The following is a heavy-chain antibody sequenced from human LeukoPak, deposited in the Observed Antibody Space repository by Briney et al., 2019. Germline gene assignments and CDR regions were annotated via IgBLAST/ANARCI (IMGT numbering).Heavy chain of an antibody. Sequence: GGSLRLSCAASGYTFSAYAMGWVRQAPGRGLEWVSGISGSGDSTYYADSVQGRFTISRDNSKNTLYLQMNSLRAADTAVYYWAKGWNGYDRFDYWGQGTLVTVSS. CDR3: AKGWNGYDRFDY. V-gene: IGHV3-23*01. J-gene: IGHJ4*02. CDR2: ISGSGDST. D-gene: IGHD5-12*01. CDR1: GYTFSAYA.